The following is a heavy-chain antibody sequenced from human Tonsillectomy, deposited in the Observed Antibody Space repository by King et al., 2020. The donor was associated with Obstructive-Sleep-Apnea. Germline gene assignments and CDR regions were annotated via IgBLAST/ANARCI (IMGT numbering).Heavy chain of an antibody. Sequence: QLVQSGAEVRKPGSSVKVSCGTSGGTFSSYTITWVRQAPGQGLEWMGKIILISGRTDYAQKFRGRVTITADESTSTAYMELSNLTSDETVVYYYALIVSDAFDMWGQGTMVTVSS. D-gene: IGHD2-15*01. J-gene: IGHJ3*02. CDR1: GGTFSSYT. CDR2: IILISGRT. V-gene: IGHV1-69*18. CDR3: ALIVSDAFDM.